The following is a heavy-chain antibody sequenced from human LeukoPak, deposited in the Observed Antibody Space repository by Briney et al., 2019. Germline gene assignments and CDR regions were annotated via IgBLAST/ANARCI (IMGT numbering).Heavy chain of an antibody. CDR3: AKGGEGGSHRYFEY. Sequence: TGGSLRLSCAASGFTFSSYGMHWVRQAPGKGLVWVTFILYDGSHEYYADSVKGRFTSSRDNSKNTLYLQMNSLRPEDTAVYYCAKGGEGGSHRYFEYWGRGTLVTVSS. CDR1: GFTFSSYG. CDR2: ILYDGSHE. J-gene: IGHJ4*02. V-gene: IGHV3-30*02. D-gene: IGHD1-26*01.